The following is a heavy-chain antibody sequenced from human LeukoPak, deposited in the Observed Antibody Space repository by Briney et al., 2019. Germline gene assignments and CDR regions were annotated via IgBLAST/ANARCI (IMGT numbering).Heavy chain of an antibody. CDR1: GVTFSSYA. CDR2: ISSNGGST. D-gene: IGHD3-10*01. CDR3: ARDPVGTFGELLPDY. V-gene: IGHV3-64*01. Sequence: TGGSLRLSCAASGVTFSSYAMHWVRQAPGKGLEYVSAISSNGGSTYYANSVKGRFTISRDNSKNTLYLQMGSLRAEDMAVYYCARDPVGTFGELLPDYWGQGTLVTVSS. J-gene: IGHJ4*02.